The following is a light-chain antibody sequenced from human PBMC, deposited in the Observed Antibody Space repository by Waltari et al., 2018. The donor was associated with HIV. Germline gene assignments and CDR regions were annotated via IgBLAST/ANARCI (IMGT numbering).Light chain of an antibody. J-gene: IGLJ2*01. V-gene: IGLV2-14*03. Sequence: HSVLTQPASMSGSPGQSITLPCLGRTNDVGGFNYVSWYQQSPDKAPRLVIYDVSNRPSGGSGRFSGSKSGSAASLTISGLQPEDEADYYCCSYSSSGTVLFGGGTRLTVL. CDR2: DVS. CDR3: CSYSSSGTVL. CDR1: TNDVGGFNY.